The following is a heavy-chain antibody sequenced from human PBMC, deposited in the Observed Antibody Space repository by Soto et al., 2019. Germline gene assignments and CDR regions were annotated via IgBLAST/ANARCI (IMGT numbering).Heavy chain of an antibody. CDR1: GGSINSYY. V-gene: IGHV4-59*08. Sequence: TETPSLTFTVSGGSINSYYWCWIRQPPGKGLEWIAYIYYTGSTNYNASLTSRVTMSIDTSKNQFSLKLRSVTAADKAVYYCTRHCPGAAAIFDYWGQVNQVT. D-gene: IGHD6-13*01. CDR2: IYYTGST. CDR3: TRHCPGAAAIFDY. J-gene: IGHJ4*02.